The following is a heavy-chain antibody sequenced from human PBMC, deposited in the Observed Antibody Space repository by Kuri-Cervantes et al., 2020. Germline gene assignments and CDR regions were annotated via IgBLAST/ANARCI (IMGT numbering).Heavy chain of an antibody. V-gene: IGHV3-30*03. CDR2: ISYDGSNK. CDR3: ASTPPRYFDWLHEPYDY. J-gene: IGHJ4*02. D-gene: IGHD3-9*01. CDR1: GFTFSSFG. Sequence: GESLKISCAASGFTFSSFGMHWVRQAPGKGLQWVAVISYDGSNKYYADSVKGRFTISRDNSKNTLYLQMNSLRAEDTAVYYCASTPPRYFDWLHEPYDYWGQGTLVTVSS.